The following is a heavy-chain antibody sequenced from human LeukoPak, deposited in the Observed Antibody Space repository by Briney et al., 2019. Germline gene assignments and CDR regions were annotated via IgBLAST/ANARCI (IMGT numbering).Heavy chain of an antibody. Sequence: GGSLRLSCAASGFTFSSYGMHWVRQAPGKGLEWVAVISYDGSNKYYADSVKGRFTISRDNSKNTLYLQMNSLRAEDTAVYYCARGAYGSGSSRPYYFDYWGQGTLVTVSS. CDR3: ARGAYGSGSSRPYYFDY. J-gene: IGHJ4*02. V-gene: IGHV3-30*03. CDR2: ISYDGSNK. D-gene: IGHD3-10*01. CDR1: GFTFSSYG.